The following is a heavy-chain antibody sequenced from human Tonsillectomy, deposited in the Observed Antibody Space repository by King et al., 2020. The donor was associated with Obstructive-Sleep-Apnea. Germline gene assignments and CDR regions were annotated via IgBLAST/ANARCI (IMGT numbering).Heavy chain of an antibody. Sequence: EVQLVESGGGLVQPGRSLRLSCAVSGFTFDDYAMHWVRQVPGKGLEWVSGISWNSDNRYYADSVKGRFTISRDNAKNSLYLQMNSLRIEDTALYYCAKDIGWEILGFQHWGQGTLVTVSP. J-gene: IGHJ1*01. CDR2: ISWNSDNR. D-gene: IGHD1-26*01. V-gene: IGHV3-9*01. CDR3: AKDIGWEILGFQH. CDR1: GFTFDDYA.